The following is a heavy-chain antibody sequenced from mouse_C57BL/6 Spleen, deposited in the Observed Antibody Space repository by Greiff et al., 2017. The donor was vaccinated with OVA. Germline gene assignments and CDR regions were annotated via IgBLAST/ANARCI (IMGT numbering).Heavy chain of an antibody. J-gene: IGHJ2*01. CDR3: ARDQGGFIIDY. CDR2: INYDGSST. D-gene: IGHD1-1*01. CDR1: GFTFSDYY. Sequence: EVQVVESEGGLVQPGSSMKLSCTASGFTFSDYYMAWVRQVPEKGLEWVANINYDGSSTYYLDSLKSRFIISRDNAKNILYLQMSSLKSEDTATYYCARDQGGFIIDYWGQGTTLTVSS. V-gene: IGHV5-16*01.